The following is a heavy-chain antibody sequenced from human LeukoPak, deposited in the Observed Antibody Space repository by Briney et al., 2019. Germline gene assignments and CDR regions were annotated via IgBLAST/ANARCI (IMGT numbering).Heavy chain of an antibody. CDR1: GFTLSTYE. CDR3: ATLSDRNFYYSYGLDV. V-gene: IGHV3-48*03. CDR2: IGRYGVTT. J-gene: IGHJ6*02. D-gene: IGHD1-14*01. Sequence: GGSLRLSCAASGFTLSTYEMNWVRQAPGKGLEWVAYIGRYGVTTYYADSVKGRFTISGDNTKNSLNLQMNSLRAEDTAVYYCATLSDRNFYYSYGLDVWGQGTTVTVS.